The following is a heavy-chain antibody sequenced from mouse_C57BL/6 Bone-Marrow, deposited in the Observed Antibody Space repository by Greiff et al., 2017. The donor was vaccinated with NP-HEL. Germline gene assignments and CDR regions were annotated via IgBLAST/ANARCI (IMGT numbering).Heavy chain of an antibody. Sequence: QVQLQQSGAELARPGASVKLSCKASGYTFTSYGISWVKQRTGQGLEWIGEIYPRSGNTYYNEKFKGKATLTADKSSSTAYMELRSLTSEDSAVYFCAGSYYSNPYYAMDYGGQGTSTTVTS. J-gene: IGHJ4*01. CDR2: IYPRSGNT. CDR3: AGSYYSNPYYAMDY. D-gene: IGHD2-5*01. CDR1: GYTFTSYG. V-gene: IGHV1-81*01.